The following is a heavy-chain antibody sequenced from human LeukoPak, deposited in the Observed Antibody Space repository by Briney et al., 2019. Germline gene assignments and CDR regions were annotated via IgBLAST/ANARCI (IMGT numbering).Heavy chain of an antibody. V-gene: IGHV4-39*07. J-gene: IGHJ5*02. CDR1: GGSISSSSYY. D-gene: IGHD2-15*01. Sequence: SSETLSLTCTVSGGSISSSSYYWGWIRQPPGKGLEWIGSIYYSGSTYYNPSLKSRVTISVDTSKNQFSLKLSSVTAADTAVYYCARDIVVVVAAWGLNWFDPWGQGTLVTVSS. CDR2: IYYSGST. CDR3: ARDIVVVVAAWGLNWFDP.